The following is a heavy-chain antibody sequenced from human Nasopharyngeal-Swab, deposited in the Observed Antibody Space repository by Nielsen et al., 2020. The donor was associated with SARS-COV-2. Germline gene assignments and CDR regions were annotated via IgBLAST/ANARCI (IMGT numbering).Heavy chain of an antibody. V-gene: IGHV4-34*12. Sequence: GSLSLSCPVSGGSFTGFYCYCIRHLPGKGLEWIGAIIHNVRPNYNPSLKSRIPILVDTPNNQASLKVSSVSAGATAVYYCARSGRVGDDYTGLDDWGQGTTVTVSS. CDR1: GGSFTGFY. CDR3: ARSGRVGDDYTGLDD. J-gene: IGHJ6*02. D-gene: IGHD1-26*01. CDR2: IIHNVRP.